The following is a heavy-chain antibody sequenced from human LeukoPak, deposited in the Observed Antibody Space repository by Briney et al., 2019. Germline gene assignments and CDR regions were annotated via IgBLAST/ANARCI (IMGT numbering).Heavy chain of an antibody. V-gene: IGHV4-34*01. CDR1: GGSFSNYY. CDR3: APIFGDYSDFDS. D-gene: IGHD4-17*01. J-gene: IGHJ4*02. Sequence: KPSETLSLTCAVYGGSFSNYYLSWVRQPPGKGLEWIGEITHHGSTNYNPSLKSRATISVDTSKNQFSLKLSSVAAADTAVYYCAPIFGDYSDFDSWGQGTLVTVSS. CDR2: ITHHGST.